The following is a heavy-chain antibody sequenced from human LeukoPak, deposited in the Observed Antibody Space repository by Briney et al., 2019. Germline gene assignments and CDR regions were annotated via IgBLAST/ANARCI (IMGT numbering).Heavy chain of an antibody. CDR3: AKEDDYNYIDY. CDR2: ISTSGATT. Sequence: GGSLRLSCAASGFTFSSYAMSWVRQAPGKGLEWVSTISTSGATTYYADSVKGRFTTSRDNSKNTLYLQMNSLRAEDTAAYYCAKEDDYNYIDYWGQGTLVTVSS. D-gene: IGHD5-24*01. CDR1: GFTFSSYA. J-gene: IGHJ4*02. V-gene: IGHV3-23*01.